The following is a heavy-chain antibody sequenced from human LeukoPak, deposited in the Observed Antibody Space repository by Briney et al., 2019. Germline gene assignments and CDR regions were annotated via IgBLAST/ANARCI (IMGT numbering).Heavy chain of an antibody. CDR3: ARVLSGGYSYGSPVDY. J-gene: IGHJ4*02. D-gene: IGHD5-18*01. CDR2: MNPNSGNT. CDR1: GYTFTSYD. Sequence: ASVKVSCKASGYTFTSYDINWVRQATGQGLEWMGWMNPNSGNTGYAQKFQGGVTMTRNTSISTAYMELSSLRSEDTAVYYCARVLSGGYSYGSPVDYWGQGTLVTVSS. V-gene: IGHV1-8*01.